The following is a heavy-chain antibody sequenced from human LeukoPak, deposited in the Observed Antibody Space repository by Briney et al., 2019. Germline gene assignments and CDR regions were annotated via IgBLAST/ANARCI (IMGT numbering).Heavy chain of an antibody. V-gene: IGHV4-30-4*01. D-gene: IGHD3-22*01. Sequence: SETLSLTCTVSGVSISSGAYYWSWIRQPPGKGLEWIGYIYYSGSTYYNPSLKRRVTISVDSSKNQFSLKLSSVAAADTAVYYCARVAAMIVVPSDYYYGMDVWGQGTTVSVSS. CDR2: IYYSGST. J-gene: IGHJ6*02. CDR3: ARVAAMIVVPSDYYYGMDV. CDR1: GVSISSGAYY.